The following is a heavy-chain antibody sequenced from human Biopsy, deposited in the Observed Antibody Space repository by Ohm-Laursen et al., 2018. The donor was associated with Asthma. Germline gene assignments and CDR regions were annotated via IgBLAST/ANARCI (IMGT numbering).Heavy chain of an antibody. Sequence: SLRLSCAAFGFTFSGYTMNWVRQAPGKGLEWVAVVSYDGGVVHYADSMKGRFTISRDNAKSTLYLQMNRLRTDDTAVYFCAKRRGYSDLTDFDHWGQGTLVTVSS. CDR3: AKRRGYSDLTDFDH. D-gene: IGHD3-3*01. CDR1: GFTFSGYT. CDR2: VSYDGGVV. V-gene: IGHV3-30-3*02. J-gene: IGHJ4*02.